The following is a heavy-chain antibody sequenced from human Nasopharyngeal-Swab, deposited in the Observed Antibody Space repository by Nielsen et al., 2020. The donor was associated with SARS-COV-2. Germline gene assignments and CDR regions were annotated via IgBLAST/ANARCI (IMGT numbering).Heavy chain of an antibody. J-gene: IGHJ4*02. CDR3: ARDVEEWLVVPSLSFDH. Sequence: ASVKVSCKASGYTFTSYYMHWVRQAPGQGLEWRGIIDPSGGSTTYAQMFQGRVTMTRDTSTSTVYMELSSLRSEDTAVYYCARDVEEWLVVPSLSFDHWGQGTLVTVSS. CDR2: IDPSGGST. D-gene: IGHD5-18*01. V-gene: IGHV1-46*01. CDR1: GYTFTSYY.